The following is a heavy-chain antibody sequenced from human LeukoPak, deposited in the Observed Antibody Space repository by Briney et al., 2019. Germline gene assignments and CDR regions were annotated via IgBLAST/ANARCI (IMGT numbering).Heavy chain of an antibody. CDR2: IRYDGTKK. D-gene: IGHD3-16*01. V-gene: IGHV3-30*02. Sequence: GGSLRLSCTASGFTFGDYAMSWFRQAPGKGLEWVAFIRYDGTKKYYADSVKGRFTISRDNARNSLFLQMNSLRVEDTAVYYCASQSYARFDPWGQGTLVTVSS. J-gene: IGHJ5*02. CDR1: GFTFGDYA. CDR3: ASQSYARFDP.